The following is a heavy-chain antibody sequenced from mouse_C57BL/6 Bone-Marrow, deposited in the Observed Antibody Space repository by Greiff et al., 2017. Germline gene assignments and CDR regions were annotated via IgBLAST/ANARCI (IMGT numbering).Heavy chain of an antibody. CDR3: ARRGGYYSNWFAY. CDR1: GYTFTSYG. J-gene: IGHJ3*01. Sequence: QVQLKQSGAELARPGASVTLSCKASGYTFTSYGISWVKQRTGQGLEWIGEIYPRSGNTYYNEKFKGKATLTADKSSSTAYMELRSLTSDDSAVYFCARRGGYYSNWFAYWGRGTLVTVSA. CDR2: IYPRSGNT. V-gene: IGHV1-81*01. D-gene: IGHD2-5*01.